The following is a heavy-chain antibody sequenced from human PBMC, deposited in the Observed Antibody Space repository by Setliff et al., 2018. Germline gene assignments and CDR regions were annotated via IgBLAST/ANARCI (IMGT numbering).Heavy chain of an antibody. D-gene: IGHD2-15*01. CDR3: ARENGYCSGGACYFMFDY. Sequence: SSETLSLTCTVSGASLNSGTYCWGWIRQPPGKGLEWIGRIYYRGDTYYNASLKGRLTISVDTAQNQFSLRLTSVTAADTAMYYCARENGYCSGGACYFMFDYWGQGTLVTVSS. V-gene: IGHV4-39*02. CDR2: IYYRGDT. J-gene: IGHJ4*02. CDR1: GASLNSGTYC.